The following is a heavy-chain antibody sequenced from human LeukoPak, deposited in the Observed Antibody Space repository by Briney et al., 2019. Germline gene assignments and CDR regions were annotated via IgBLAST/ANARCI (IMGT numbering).Heavy chain of an antibody. CDR1: GRSISSGSYY. CDR3: ARDKPDYGDYSTSPAYYMDV. J-gene: IGHJ6*03. CDR2: IYTSGST. D-gene: IGHD4-17*01. Sequence: SQTLSLTCTVSGRSISSGSYYWSWIRQPAGKGLEWIGHIYTSGSTNYNPSLKSRVTMSVDTSKNQLSLKLSSVTAADTAVYYCARDKPDYGDYSTSPAYYMDVWGKGTTVTVSS. V-gene: IGHV4-61*09.